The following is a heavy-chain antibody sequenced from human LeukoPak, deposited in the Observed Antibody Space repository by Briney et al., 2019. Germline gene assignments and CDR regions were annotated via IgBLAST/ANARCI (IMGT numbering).Heavy chain of an antibody. Sequence: GGSLRLPCAASGFTFSSYSMNWVRQAPGKGLEWVSSISSSSSYIYYADSVKGRFTISRDNAKNSLYLQMNSLRAEDTAVYYCAREPVAPRPIYYYGMDVWGQGTTVTVSS. V-gene: IGHV3-21*01. CDR1: GFTFSSYS. J-gene: IGHJ6*02. CDR2: ISSSSSYI. CDR3: AREPVAPRPIYYYGMDV. D-gene: IGHD6-6*01.